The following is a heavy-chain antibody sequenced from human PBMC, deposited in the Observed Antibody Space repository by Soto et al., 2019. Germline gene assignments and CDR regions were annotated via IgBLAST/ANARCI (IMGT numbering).Heavy chain of an antibody. CDR1: GFTVSSHY. D-gene: IGHD4-17*01. Sequence: LRLSCAASGFTVSSHYMSWVRQTPGKGLEWVSILYASDSTFYADSVEGRFTISRDNSKDTVYLQLNSLRAEDTAVYYCATTVTRLIAFDVWGQGTMVTVSS. V-gene: IGHV3-53*01. J-gene: IGHJ3*01. CDR3: ATTVTRLIAFDV. CDR2: LYASDST.